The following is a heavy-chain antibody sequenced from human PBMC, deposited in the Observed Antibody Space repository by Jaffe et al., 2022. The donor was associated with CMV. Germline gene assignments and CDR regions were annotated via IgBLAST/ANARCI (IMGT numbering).Heavy chain of an antibody. J-gene: IGHJ4*02. CDR2: ISGSGGST. Sequence: EVQLVESGGGLVQPGGSLRLSCAASGFTFSSYAMSWVRQAPGKGLEWVSAISGSGGSTYYADSVKGRFTISRDNSKNTLYLQMNSLRAEDTAVYYCAKDKGRRVPAAPDFDYWGQGTLVTVSS. V-gene: IGHV3-23*04. CDR3: AKDKGRRVPAAPDFDY. CDR1: GFTFSSYA. D-gene: IGHD2-2*01.